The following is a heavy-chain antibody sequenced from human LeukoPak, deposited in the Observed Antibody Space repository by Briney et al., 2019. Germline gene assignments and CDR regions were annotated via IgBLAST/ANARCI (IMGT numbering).Heavy chain of an antibody. CDR1: GYIFTSYW. Sequence: GESLKISCKGSGYIFTSYWIGWVRQMPGKGLEWMGIIYPGDSDTKYSPSFQGQVTISADKSISTAYLQWSSLKASDTAMYYCARYRGYSGYDLNYWGQGTLVTVSS. V-gene: IGHV5-51*01. J-gene: IGHJ4*02. D-gene: IGHD5-12*01. CDR2: IYPGDSDT. CDR3: ARYRGYSGYDLNY.